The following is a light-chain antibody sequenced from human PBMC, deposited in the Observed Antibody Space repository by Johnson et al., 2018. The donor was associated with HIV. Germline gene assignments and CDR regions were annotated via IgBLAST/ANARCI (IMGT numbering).Light chain of an antibody. CDR2: DNN. V-gene: IGLV1-51*01. CDR1: SSNIGNSY. J-gene: IGLJ1*01. CDR3: GSWDSSLSAFV. Sequence: QSVLTQPPSVSAAPGQKVTISCSGSSSNIGNSYVSWYQQLPGTAPKLLIYDNNKRPSEIPDRFSGSNSGTSATLGITGLQTGDETDYYCGSWDSSLSAFVFGTGTKVTVL.